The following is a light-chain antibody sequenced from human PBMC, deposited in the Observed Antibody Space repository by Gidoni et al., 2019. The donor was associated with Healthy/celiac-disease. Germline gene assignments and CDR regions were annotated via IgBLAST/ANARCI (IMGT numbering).Light chain of an antibody. Sequence: DTQMTQSPSTLSASVGDRVTISCRASQSISSWLDWYQQKPGKAPKLLIYKASSLESGVPSRFSGSGSGTEFTLTISSLQPDDFATYYCQQYNSYSCSFGQGTKLEIK. CDR2: KAS. CDR3: QQYNSYSCS. V-gene: IGKV1-5*03. J-gene: IGKJ2*04. CDR1: QSISSW.